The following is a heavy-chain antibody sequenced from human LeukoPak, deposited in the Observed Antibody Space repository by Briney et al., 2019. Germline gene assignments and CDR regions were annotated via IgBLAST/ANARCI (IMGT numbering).Heavy chain of an antibody. D-gene: IGHD3-10*01. CDR3: ARIHPYYYGSGSYLMGYYYFGMDV. CDR1: GFTFSSYD. V-gene: IGHV3-48*03. J-gene: IGHJ6*02. CDR2: ISGSGSTI. Sequence: GGSLRLSCAVSGFTFSSYDMNWVRQAPGKGLEWISYISGSGSTIYDADSAKGRFTVSRDNAKNSLHLQMNSLRAEDTAVYYCARIHPYYYGSGSYLMGYYYFGMDVWGQGTTVTVSS.